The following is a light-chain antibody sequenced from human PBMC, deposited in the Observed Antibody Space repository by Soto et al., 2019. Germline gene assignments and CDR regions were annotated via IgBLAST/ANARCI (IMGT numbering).Light chain of an antibody. Sequence: EIVLTQSPGTLSLSPGERATLFCRTSQSVDSNFLAWYQQKPGQAPRLLVYGSSTRAAGVPDRFSGSGSGTDFTLTISRLEPEDFAVYYGQQYGRSPLLYTFGQGTKLGVK. J-gene: IGKJ2*01. V-gene: IGKV3-20*01. CDR2: GSS. CDR1: QSVDSNF. CDR3: QQYGRSPLLYT.